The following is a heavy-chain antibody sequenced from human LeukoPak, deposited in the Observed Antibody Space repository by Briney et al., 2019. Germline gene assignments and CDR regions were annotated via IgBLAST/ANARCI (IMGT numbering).Heavy chain of an antibody. CDR2: ISSSSSYI. CDR1: GFTFSNYS. D-gene: IGHD6-13*01. V-gene: IGHV3-21*01. Sequence: GGSLRLSCAASGFTFSNYSMNWVRQAPGKGLEWVSSISSSSSYIYYADSVKGRFTISRDNAKNSLYLQMNSLRAEDTAVYYCARGSSSWYNWFDPWGQGTLVTVSS. CDR3: ARGSSSWYNWFDP. J-gene: IGHJ5*02.